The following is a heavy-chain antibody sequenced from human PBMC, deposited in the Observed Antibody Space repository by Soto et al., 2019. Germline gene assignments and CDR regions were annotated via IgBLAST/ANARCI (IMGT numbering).Heavy chain of an antibody. D-gene: IGHD6-13*01. CDR1: GFTFSSYG. V-gene: IGHV3-30*18. CDR3: AKFSEQQLPFDY. Sequence: PGGSLRLSCAASGFTFSSYGMHWVRQAPGKGLEWVAVISYDGSNKYYADSVKGRFTISRDNSKNTLYLQMNSLRAEDTAVYYSAKFSEQQLPFDYWGQGTLVTVSS. J-gene: IGHJ4*02. CDR2: ISYDGSNK.